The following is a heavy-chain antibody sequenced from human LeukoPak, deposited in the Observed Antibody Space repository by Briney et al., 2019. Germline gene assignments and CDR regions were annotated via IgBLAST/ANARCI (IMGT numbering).Heavy chain of an antibody. J-gene: IGHJ3*02. CDR2: ISGSSYYT. Sequence: GGSLRLSCAASGFTFSDYYMSWIRQALGKGLEWVSYISGSSYYTKYADSVKGRFTISRDNAKNSLYLQMNSLRAEDTAVYYCARSSSSGGGDSFDIWGQGTMVTVSS. V-gene: IGHV3-11*06. D-gene: IGHD2-21*01. CDR1: GFTFSDYY. CDR3: ARSSSSGGGDSFDI.